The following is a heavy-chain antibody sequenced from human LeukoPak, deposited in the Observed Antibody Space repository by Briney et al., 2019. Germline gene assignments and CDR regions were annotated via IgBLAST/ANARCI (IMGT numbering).Heavy chain of an antibody. D-gene: IGHD3-22*01. Sequence: SETLSLTCTVSGASISSYYWSWIRQTPGKGLEWIGSIYYSGSTYYNPSLESRVTISVDTSKNQFSLKLSSVTAADTAVYYCARHIKGYYDSSGYEAFDIWGQGTMVTVSS. CDR3: ARHIKGYYDSSGYEAFDI. J-gene: IGHJ3*02. CDR2: IYYSGST. V-gene: IGHV4-59*05. CDR1: GASISSYY.